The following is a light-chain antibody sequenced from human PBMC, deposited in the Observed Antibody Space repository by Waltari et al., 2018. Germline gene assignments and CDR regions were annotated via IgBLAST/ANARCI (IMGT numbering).Light chain of an antibody. CDR1: QRVSSD. Sequence: EIVLTQSPATQSSSPGERVALSCRASQRVSSDIAWYQPKPGQAPRLLIYDASKRATGTPARFTGSGSGTDFTLTISSLEPEDFAVYYCQHRSNWPPVTFGQGTKLEIK. V-gene: IGKV3-11*01. CDR3: QHRSNWPPVT. J-gene: IGKJ2*01. CDR2: DAS.